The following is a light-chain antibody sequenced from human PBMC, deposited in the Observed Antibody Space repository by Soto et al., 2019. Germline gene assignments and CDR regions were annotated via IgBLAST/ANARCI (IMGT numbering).Light chain of an antibody. V-gene: IGLV2-23*01. CDR1: SSDVGRCSH. Sequence: QSALTQPASVSGSPGQSITISCTGTSSDVGRCSHVSWYQQHPGKAPQLMIHGDTKRPSGVSDRFSGSKSGNTASLTVSGLEAEDEADYYCCLCGGMVFGGGTKLTVL. CDR2: GDT. J-gene: IGLJ2*01. CDR3: CLCGGMV.